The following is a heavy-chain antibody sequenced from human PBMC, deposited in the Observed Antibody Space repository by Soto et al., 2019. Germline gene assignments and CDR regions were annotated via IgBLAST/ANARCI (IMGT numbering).Heavy chain of an antibody. V-gene: IGHV1-69*13. CDR2: IIPIFGTA. CDR1: GGTFSSYA. CDR3: ARSMITFGAGDYYYGMDV. D-gene: IGHD3-16*01. J-gene: IGHJ6*02. Sequence: ASVKVSCKASGGTFSSYAISWVRQAPGQGLEWMGGIIPIFGTANYAQKFQGRVTITADESTSTAYMELSSLRSEDTAVYYCARSMITFGAGDYYYGMDVWGQGTTVTVS.